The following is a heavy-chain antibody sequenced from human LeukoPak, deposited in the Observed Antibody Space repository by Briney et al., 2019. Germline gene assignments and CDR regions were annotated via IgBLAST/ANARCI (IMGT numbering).Heavy chain of an antibody. J-gene: IGHJ1*01. CDR3: AIIGTPGETEYYRL. V-gene: IGHV3-7*01. D-gene: IGHD2-21*01. CDR2: IRYDAGTR. CDR1: GFTISSFW. Sequence: GGSLRLSCAASGFTISSFWMSWVRQAPGKGPEWLATIRYDAGTRYYADSMRGRFTISRDNARNSLCLQINSLRAEDTAIYYCAIIGTPGETEYYRLWGQGTRVTVSS.